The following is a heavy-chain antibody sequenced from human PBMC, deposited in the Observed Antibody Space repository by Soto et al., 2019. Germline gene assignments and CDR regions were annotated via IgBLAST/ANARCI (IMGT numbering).Heavy chain of an antibody. V-gene: IGHV3-23*01. CDR1: GFIFGNHV. Sequence: GGALRLSCAPSGFIFGNHVMTCVRQDPGRALEWVSTINANAIDTHYADSGKGRFTISRDNSKSTLDLQMNSLRAEDTAIYYCVSWVSAHFDFWGPGTLVTVSS. CDR3: VSWVSAHFDF. D-gene: IGHD2-8*01. J-gene: IGHJ4*02. CDR2: INANAIDT.